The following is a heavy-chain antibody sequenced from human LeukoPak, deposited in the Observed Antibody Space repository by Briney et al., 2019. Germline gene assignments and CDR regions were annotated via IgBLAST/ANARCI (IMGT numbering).Heavy chain of an antibody. CDR1: GGSISSYY. V-gene: IGHV4-59*08. D-gene: IGHD1-26*01. Sequence: PSETLSLTCTVSGGSISSYYWSGIRQPPGKGLEWIGYIYYSGGTNYNPSLKSRVTISVDTSKNQFSLKLSSVTAADTAVYYCARLGFSNSGSYLAPSDYWGQGTLVTVSS. CDR3: ARLGFSNSGSYLAPSDY. J-gene: IGHJ4*02. CDR2: IYYSGGT.